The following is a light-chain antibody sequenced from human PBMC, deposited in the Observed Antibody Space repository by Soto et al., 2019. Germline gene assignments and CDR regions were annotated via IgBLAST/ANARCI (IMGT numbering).Light chain of an antibody. CDR2: EAS. CDR1: QNIRTW. Sequence: DIQMTQSPSTLSAFVGDRVSITCRASQNIRTWLAWYQQKPGKAPKFLIYEASTLESGVPSRFSGSGSGTDFTLTISSLQPQDFETYYCQQSHSIPWTFGQGTKVEI. J-gene: IGKJ1*01. CDR3: QQSHSIPWT. V-gene: IGKV1-5*01.